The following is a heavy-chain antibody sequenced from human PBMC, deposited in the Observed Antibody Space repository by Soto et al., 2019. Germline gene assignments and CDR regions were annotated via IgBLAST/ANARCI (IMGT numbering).Heavy chain of an antibody. CDR2: ISGSSDTL. CDR1: GFTLSSYN. CDR3: ARDHGGRTWFVGIYYYFGVDV. D-gene: IGHD3-10*01. J-gene: IGHJ6*02. Sequence: EVQLVESGGGLVQPGGSLRLSCAASGFTLSSYNMNWVRQAPGKGLEWVSYISGSSDTLYYADSVKGRFTISRDKAKTSLYLQMDSLRDEDTAVYYCARDHGGRTWFVGIYYYFGVDVWGQGTTVTVSS. V-gene: IGHV3-48*02.